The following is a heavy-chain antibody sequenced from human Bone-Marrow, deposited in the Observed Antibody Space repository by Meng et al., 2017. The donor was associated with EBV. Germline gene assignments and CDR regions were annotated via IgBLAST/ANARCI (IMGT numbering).Heavy chain of an antibody. Sequence: QVRLLQSGSDLQNPGASVKLSCKASGYTFTSYAMNWVRQAPGQGLEWMGWINTKTGKPTYAPGFTGRFVFSLDTSDSTTYLQISSLKTEDSAVYYCARDGGRRLDYWGQGTLVTVSS. J-gene: IGHJ4*02. D-gene: IGHD3-16*01. CDR1: GYTFTSYA. CDR2: INTKTGKP. CDR3: ARDGGRRLDY. V-gene: IGHV7-4-1*02.